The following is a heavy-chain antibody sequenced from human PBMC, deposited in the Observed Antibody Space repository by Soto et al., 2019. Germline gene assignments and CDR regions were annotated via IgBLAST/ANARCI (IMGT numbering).Heavy chain of an antibody. D-gene: IGHD4-17*01. Sequence: PGGSLRLSCAASGFSIDDFAMHWVRQAPGKGLEWVSSISGDSGKIGYADSVTGRFSVSRDNAKNSLFLQMSSLKPEDTAFYFCAKDISGRYVDYESTCCGPGRQGTLV. CDR3: AKDISGRYVDYESTCCGP. CDR2: ISGDSGKI. CDR1: GFSIDDFA. J-gene: IGHJ5*02. V-gene: IGHV3-9*01.